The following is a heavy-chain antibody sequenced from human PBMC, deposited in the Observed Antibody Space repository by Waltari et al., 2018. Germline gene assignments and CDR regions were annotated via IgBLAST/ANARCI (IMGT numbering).Heavy chain of an antibody. V-gene: IGHV1-2*02. D-gene: IGHD3-3*01. CDR2: IKPNSGGQ. CDR3: ARPNLRITIFGLVTPPAAD. CDR1: GYTFTGNY. J-gene: IGHJ4*02. Sequence: QVQLVQSGAEVKKPGASVKVSCKASGYTFTGNYMHWVRQAPGQGREWMGWIKPNSGGQNYAQRLQGRVTRTRDTSISTAYMALSRLRSDDTAVYYCARPNLRITIFGLVTPPAADWGQGTLVTGSS.